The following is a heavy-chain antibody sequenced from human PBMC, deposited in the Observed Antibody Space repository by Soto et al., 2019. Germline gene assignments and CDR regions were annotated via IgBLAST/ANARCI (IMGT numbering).Heavy chain of an antibody. D-gene: IGHD2-8*02. CDR2: IYYSGST. CDR3: ARDKITGLFDY. J-gene: IGHJ4*02. V-gene: IGHV4-39*02. CDR1: GGSIRSSTYY. Sequence: SETLSLTCTVSGGSIRSSTYYWGWIRQPPGKGLEWFGSIYYSGSTHNTPSLKSRVTMSVGTYTNQFSLKLNSVTAADTAVYYCARDKITGLFDYWGQGTLVTVSS.